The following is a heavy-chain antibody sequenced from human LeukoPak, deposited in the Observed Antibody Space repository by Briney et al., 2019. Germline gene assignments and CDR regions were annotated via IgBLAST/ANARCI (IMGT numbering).Heavy chain of an antibody. V-gene: IGHV1-46*01. Sequence: GASVKVSCKASGYTFTSYYMHWVRQARGQGLEWMGLINPSGGSTSYAQKFQGRVTMTRDTSTSTVYMELSSLRSEDTAVYYCARGDYSNHYYYYYMDVWGKGTTVTVSS. D-gene: IGHD4-11*01. CDR3: ARGDYSNHYYYYYMDV. CDR2: INPSGGST. CDR1: GYTFTSYY. J-gene: IGHJ6*03.